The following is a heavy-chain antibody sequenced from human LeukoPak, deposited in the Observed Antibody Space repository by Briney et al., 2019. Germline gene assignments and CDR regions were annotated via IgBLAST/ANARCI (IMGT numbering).Heavy chain of an antibody. D-gene: IGHD3-3*01. CDR1: GGSFSGYY. Sequence: SETLSLTCAVYGGSFSGYYWSWIRQPPGKGLEWIGEINHSGSTNYNPSLKSRVTISVDTSKNQFSLKLSSVTAADTAVYYCAIRPLYYDFWSGLPPGFGFCPWGPRTLVTVSS. CDR2: INHSGST. V-gene: IGHV4-34*01. J-gene: IGHJ5*02. CDR3: AIRPLYYDFWSGLPPGFGFCP.